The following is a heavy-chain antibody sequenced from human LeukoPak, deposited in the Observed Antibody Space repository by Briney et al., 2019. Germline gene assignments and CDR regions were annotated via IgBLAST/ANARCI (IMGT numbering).Heavy chain of an antibody. CDR2: ISRSGST. CDR1: DYSISIGYH. D-gene: IGHD1-26*01. Sequence: SETLSLTCAVSDYSISIGYHWGWIRQPPEKGLEWIGSISRSGSTYYSPSLKGRVTMSVDSSKNEFSLNLSSVTAADTAVYYCARGYIGNSGRYYYYMDVWGKGTTVTVSS. V-gene: IGHV4-38-2*01. CDR3: ARGYIGNSGRYYYYMDV. J-gene: IGHJ6*03.